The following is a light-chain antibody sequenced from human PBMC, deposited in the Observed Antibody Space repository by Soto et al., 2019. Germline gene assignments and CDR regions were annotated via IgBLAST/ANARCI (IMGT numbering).Light chain of an antibody. J-gene: IGKJ1*01. CDR3: QQYEAVVT. CDR2: RAS. CDR1: QSVSSDY. Sequence: EIVLTQSPGTLSLSPGERATLSCRASQSVSSDYLAWYQQKPGQTPKVLIYRASSRATGIPDRLSGSGSGTDFTLTISRLEPEDVAVYYCQQYEAVVTFGQGTKVDI. V-gene: IGKV3-20*01.